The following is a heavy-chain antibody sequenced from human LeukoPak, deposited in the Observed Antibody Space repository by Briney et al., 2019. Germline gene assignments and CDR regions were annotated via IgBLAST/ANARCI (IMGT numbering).Heavy chain of an antibody. CDR3: AADRFGSSSTRVGLNY. Sequence: GSLRLSCVASGITFNGYPMHWVRQAPGKGLEWVADISYDGSNQYFADSVRGRFTISRDNSKNTLYLQMNSLKTEDTAVYYCAADRFGSSSTRVGLNYWGQGTLVTVSS. CDR2: ISYDGSNQ. CDR1: GITFNGYP. J-gene: IGHJ4*02. D-gene: IGHD6-6*01. V-gene: IGHV3-30-3*01.